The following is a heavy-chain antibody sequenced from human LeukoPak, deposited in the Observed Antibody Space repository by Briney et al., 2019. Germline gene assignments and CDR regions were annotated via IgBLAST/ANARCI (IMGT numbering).Heavy chain of an antibody. CDR1: GGSIGNYH. CDR2: IHSSGST. J-gene: IGHJ4*02. CDR3: ARRDTSSGWSFDS. D-gene: IGHD6-19*01. V-gene: IGHV4-4*07. Sequence: SETLSLTCTVSGGSIGNYHWSWIRQPAGKGLEWIGQIHSSGSTNYNPPLKSRVGMSIDTTEDQVSLTIRSVTVADTALYYCARRDTSSGWSFDSWGQGTLVTVAS.